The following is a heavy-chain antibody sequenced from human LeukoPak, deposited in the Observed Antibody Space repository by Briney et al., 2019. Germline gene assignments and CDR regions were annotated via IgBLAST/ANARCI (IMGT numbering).Heavy chain of an antibody. CDR1: GFTFSSYA. D-gene: IGHD3-10*01. V-gene: IGHV3-23*01. J-gene: IGHJ6*02. Sequence: GGSLRLSCAASGFTFSSYAMSWVRQAPGKGLEWVSAISGSGGSTYYADSVKGRFTISRDNSKNTLYLQMNSLRAEDTAVYYCAKAYYYGSGRDAYYYYGMDVWGQGTTVTVSS. CDR3: AKAYYYGSGRDAYYYYGMDV. CDR2: ISGSGGST.